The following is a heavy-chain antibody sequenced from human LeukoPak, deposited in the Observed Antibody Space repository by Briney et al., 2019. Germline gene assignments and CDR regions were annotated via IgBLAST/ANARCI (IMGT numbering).Heavy chain of an antibody. Sequence: GGSLRLSCAAPGFTFSTYWMSWVRQAPGKGLEWVANIKYDGSEKYYVDSVNGRFTISRDNAKNSLYLQMNSLRAEDTAVYYCARAPREWLLGYYLDYWGQGTLVTVSS. CDR1: GFTFSTYW. CDR2: IKYDGSEK. J-gene: IGHJ4*02. D-gene: IGHD3-3*01. CDR3: ARAPREWLLGYYLDY. V-gene: IGHV3-7*01.